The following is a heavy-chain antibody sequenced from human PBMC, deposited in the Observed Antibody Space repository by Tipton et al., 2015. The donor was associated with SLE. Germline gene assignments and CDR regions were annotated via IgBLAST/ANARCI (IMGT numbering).Heavy chain of an antibody. CDR1: GYTFTSYY. D-gene: IGHD4-11*01. J-gene: IGHJ6*03. CDR2: INPSGGST. V-gene: IGHV1-46*01. CDR3: ARGRGVTTPIYYYYYMDV. Sequence: QLVQSGAEVKKPGASVKVSCKASGYTFTSYYMHWVRQAPGQGLEWMGIINPSGGSTSYAQKFQGRVTMTRDTSKNQFSLKLSSVTAADTAVYYCARGRGVTTPIYYYYYMDVWGKGTTVTVSS.